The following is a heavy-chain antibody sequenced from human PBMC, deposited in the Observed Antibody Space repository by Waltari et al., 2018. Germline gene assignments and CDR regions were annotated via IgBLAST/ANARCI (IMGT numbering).Heavy chain of an antibody. D-gene: IGHD3-3*01. CDR2: ISGNNGHT. J-gene: IGHJ5*02. V-gene: IGHV1-18*01. CDR3: ARERHRLMEEGYLMALDP. CDR1: GYTFSAYG. Sequence: QVQLVQSGAEVKKPGASVKVSCKASGYTFSAYGLSCVRQAPGHGLEWRGWISGNNGHTNQAQKFQGRRIMTEDTSATTVYMELTYLTSDDTAVYYCARERHRLMEEGYLMALDPWGQGTLVTVSS.